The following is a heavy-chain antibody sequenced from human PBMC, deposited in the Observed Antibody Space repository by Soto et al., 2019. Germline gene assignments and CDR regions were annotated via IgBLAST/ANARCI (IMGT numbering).Heavy chain of an antibody. D-gene: IGHD5-12*01. CDR1: GGSISSYY. Sequence: SETLSLTCTVSGGSISSYYWSWIRQPPGKGLEWIGYIYYSGSTNYNPSLKSRVTISVDTSKNQFSLKLSSVTAADTAVYYCARTAFTSGYDIFDYWGQGTLVTVSS. CDR3: ARTAFTSGYDIFDY. CDR2: IYYSGST. V-gene: IGHV4-59*01. J-gene: IGHJ4*02.